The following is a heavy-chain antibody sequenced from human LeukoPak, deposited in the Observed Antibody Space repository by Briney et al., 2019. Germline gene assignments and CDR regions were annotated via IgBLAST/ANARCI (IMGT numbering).Heavy chain of an antibody. CDR1: GFTFSSYE. V-gene: IGHV3-48*03. CDR2: ISSSGSTI. CDR3: ARDVYYDSSGILLDAFDI. Sequence: GESLRLSCAASGFTFSSYEMNWVRQAPGKGLEWVSYISSSGSTIYYADSVKGRFTISRDNAKNSLYLQMNSLRAEDTAVYYCARDVYYDSSGILLDAFDIWGQGTMVTVSS. D-gene: IGHD3-22*01. J-gene: IGHJ3*02.